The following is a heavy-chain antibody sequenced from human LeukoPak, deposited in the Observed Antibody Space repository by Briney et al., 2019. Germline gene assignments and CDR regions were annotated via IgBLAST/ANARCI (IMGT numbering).Heavy chain of an antibody. J-gene: IGHJ5*02. CDR1: GGSISSSSYY. V-gene: IGHV4-39*07. CDR3: ARGYSSSWYFNWFDP. CDR2: IYHSGTT. Sequence: SETLSLACSVAGGSISSSSYYWGWIRQPPGKGLEWVGRIYHSGTTYYNPSLNTRATVSADTSKNQVSLKLTSVTAADTAVYYCARGYSSSWYFNWFDPWGQGTLVTVSS. D-gene: IGHD6-13*01.